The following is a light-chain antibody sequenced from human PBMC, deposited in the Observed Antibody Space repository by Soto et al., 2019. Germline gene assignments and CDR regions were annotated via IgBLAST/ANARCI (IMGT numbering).Light chain of an antibody. Sequence: EIVLTQSPATLSLSPGERATLSCRASQSVSSYLAWYQQKPGQPPRLLIYDASTRASGIPARFSGSGSRTDFTLTISSLQSEDFALYYCHQYNSWPPGTFGQGTKVAIK. V-gene: IGKV3-15*01. J-gene: IGKJ2*01. CDR3: HQYNSWPPGT. CDR1: QSVSSY. CDR2: DAS.